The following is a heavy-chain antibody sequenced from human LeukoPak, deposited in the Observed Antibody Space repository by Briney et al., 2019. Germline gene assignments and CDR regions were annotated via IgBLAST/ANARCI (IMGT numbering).Heavy chain of an antibody. CDR2: LHSGGHT. Sequence: GGSLRLSCAASGFSFSAYAMSWVRQAPGKGLVWISALHSGGHTFYADSVRGRFTISRDISKNTLYLQMNDLGAEDTALYYCVRGLSGVSSWYFDLWGRGTLVSVSS. D-gene: IGHD7-27*01. J-gene: IGHJ2*01. V-gene: IGHV3-23*01. CDR1: GFSFSAYA. CDR3: VRGLSGVSSWYFDL.